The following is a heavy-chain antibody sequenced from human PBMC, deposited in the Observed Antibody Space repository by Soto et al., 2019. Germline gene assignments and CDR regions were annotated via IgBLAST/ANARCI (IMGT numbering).Heavy chain of an antibody. CDR2: ISAHNGNT. CDR3: ARGRYGDY. Sequence: QVHLVQSGAEVKKPGASVKVSCKASGYTFTSYGITWVRQAPGQGLAWKGWISAHNGNTDYAQKLQGRVIVTRDPSTSTAYMELRSLRSDDTAVYYCARGRYGDYWGQGALVTVSS. J-gene: IGHJ4*02. V-gene: IGHV1-18*01. CDR1: GYTFTSYG. D-gene: IGHD1-1*01.